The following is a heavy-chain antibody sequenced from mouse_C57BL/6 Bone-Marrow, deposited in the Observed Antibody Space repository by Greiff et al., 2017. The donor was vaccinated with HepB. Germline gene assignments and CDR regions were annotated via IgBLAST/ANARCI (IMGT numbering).Heavy chain of an antibody. V-gene: IGHV1-55*01. D-gene: IGHD4-1*01. Sequence: QVQLQQPGAELVKPGASVKLSCKASGYTFTSYWMHWVKQRPGQGLEWIGDIYPGSGSTNYNEKFKSKATLTVDTSSSTAYMQLSSLTSEDSAVYYCARSGGEFDYWGQGTTLTVSS. J-gene: IGHJ2*01. CDR1: GYTFTSYW. CDR3: ARSGGEFDY. CDR2: IYPGSGST.